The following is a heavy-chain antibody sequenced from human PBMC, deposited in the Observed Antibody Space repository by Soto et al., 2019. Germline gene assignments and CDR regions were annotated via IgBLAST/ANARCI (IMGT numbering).Heavy chain of an antibody. D-gene: IGHD3-22*01. V-gene: IGHV3-30*18. J-gene: IGHJ4*02. CDR3: AKPTYYYDSSGYYFYFDY. CDR1: GFSFSSYG. CDR2: ISYDGSNN. Sequence: GSLRLSCAASGFSFSSYGMHWVRQAPGKGLEWVAVISYDGSNNYYADSVKGRFTISRDNSKNTLYVQMNSLRAEDTAVYYCAKPTYYYDSSGYYFYFDYWGQGTQVTVSS.